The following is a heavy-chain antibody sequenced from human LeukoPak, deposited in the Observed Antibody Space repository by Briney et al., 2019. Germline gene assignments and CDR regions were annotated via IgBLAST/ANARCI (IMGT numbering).Heavy chain of an antibody. V-gene: IGHV3-23*01. CDR3: VKEHVDRGFTRSFEI. CDR2: ISATNT. Sequence: GGSLRLSCAASGFTFRTNAMSWVCQAPGKGLEWVSAISATNTYYADAVKGRFTISRDDSKNTVYLHMNSLTAEDRAVYYCVKEHVDRGFTRSFEIWGQGTVVTVSS. D-gene: IGHD3-10*01. CDR1: GFTFRTNA. J-gene: IGHJ3*02.